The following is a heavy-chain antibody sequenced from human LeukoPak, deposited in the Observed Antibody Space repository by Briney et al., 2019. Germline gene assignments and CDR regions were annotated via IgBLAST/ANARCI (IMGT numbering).Heavy chain of an antibody. Sequence: GGSLRLSCAASGFTLSDYNMNWVRQAPGKGLEWVSAISSSGGSTYYADSVKGRLTISRDNSKNTLYLQMNSLRAEDTAVYYCAKGAWYNWNHYFDYWGQGTLVTVSS. J-gene: IGHJ4*02. CDR3: AKGAWYNWNHYFDY. V-gene: IGHV3-23*01. D-gene: IGHD1-20*01. CDR2: ISSSGGST. CDR1: GFTLSDYN.